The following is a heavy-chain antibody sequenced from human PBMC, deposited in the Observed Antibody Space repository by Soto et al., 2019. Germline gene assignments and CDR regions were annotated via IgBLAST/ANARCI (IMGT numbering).Heavy chain of an antibody. V-gene: IGHV4-59*01. CDR3: ARSPGIQLWLNDYYYGMDV. CDR2: IYYSGST. J-gene: IGHJ6*02. CDR1: GGSISSYY. Sequence: SLTCTVSGGSISSYYWSWIRQPPGKGLEWIGYIYYSGSTNYNPSLKSRVTISVDTSKNQFSLKLSSVTAADTAVYYCARSPGIQLWLNDYYYGMDVWGQGTTVTVSS. D-gene: IGHD5-18*01.